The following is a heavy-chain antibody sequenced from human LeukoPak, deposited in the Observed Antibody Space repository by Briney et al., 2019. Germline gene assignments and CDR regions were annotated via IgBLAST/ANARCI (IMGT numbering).Heavy chain of an antibody. J-gene: IGHJ4*02. CDR2: IFLMFGKT. V-gene: IGHV1-69*01. Sequence: SVKVFCKASGGTFSSYAISWVRQAPGQGLEWMGGIFLMFGKTNNDHTLKSQVTITADESTSKAYMELSSLRSEDTAVYYCARAVLTPYYFDYWGQGTRVTVSS. CDR3: ARAVLTPYYFDY. CDR1: GGTFSSYA.